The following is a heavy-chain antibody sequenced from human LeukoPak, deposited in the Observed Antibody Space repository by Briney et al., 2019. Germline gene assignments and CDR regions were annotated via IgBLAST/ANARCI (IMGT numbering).Heavy chain of an antibody. V-gene: IGHV3-23*01. D-gene: IGHD3-3*01. Sequence: GGSLRLSCAASGFTFSSYALSWVRQAPGKGLEWVSAISDSGGSTYYADSVKGRFTVSRDNSKNTLYLQMNSLRAEDTAVYYCATYDFWSGYGVGYWGQGTLVTVSS. CDR2: ISDSGGST. J-gene: IGHJ4*02. CDR3: ATYDFWSGYGVGY. CDR1: GFTFSSYA.